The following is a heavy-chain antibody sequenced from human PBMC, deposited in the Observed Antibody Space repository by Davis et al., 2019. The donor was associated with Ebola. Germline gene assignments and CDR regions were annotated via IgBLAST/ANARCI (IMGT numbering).Heavy chain of an antibody. CDR3: ARAQFPTTSDH. Sequence: SVKVSCKASGYTFNLYGISWVRQAPGQGLEWMGGIIPIFGTANYAQKFQGRVTITADESTSTAYMELSSLRSDDTAVYYCARAQFPTTSDHWGQGTLVTVSS. V-gene: IGHV1-69*13. J-gene: IGHJ4*02. CDR2: IIPIFGTA. D-gene: IGHD1-1*01. CDR1: GYTFNLYG.